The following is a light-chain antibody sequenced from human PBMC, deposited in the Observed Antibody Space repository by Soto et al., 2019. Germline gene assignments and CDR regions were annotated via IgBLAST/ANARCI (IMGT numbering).Light chain of an antibody. Sequence: EIVLTQSPATLSLPPGERATLSCRASQSVSSYLAWYQQKPGQAPRLLIYDASKRATGIPARFSGSGSGTDFTLTISSLEPEDFAVYYCQQRSNWPPLITFGQGTRLEIK. CDR2: DAS. CDR3: QQRSNWPPLIT. V-gene: IGKV3-11*01. CDR1: QSVSSY. J-gene: IGKJ5*01.